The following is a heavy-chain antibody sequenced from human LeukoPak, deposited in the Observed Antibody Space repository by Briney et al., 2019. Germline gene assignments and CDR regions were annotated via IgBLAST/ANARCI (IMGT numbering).Heavy chain of an antibody. V-gene: IGHV3-74*01. CDR2: IKSDGST. Sequence: VGSLRLPCAASGFTFSSYWMHWARQAPGKGLVWVSRIKSDGSTRYADSVKGRFTISRDNAKNTVSLQMNSLRAEDTGVYYCARAPSEIGGYYPEYFRHWGQGTLVTVSP. J-gene: IGHJ1*01. CDR3: ARAPSEIGGYYPEYFRH. CDR1: GFTFSSYW. D-gene: IGHD3-22*01.